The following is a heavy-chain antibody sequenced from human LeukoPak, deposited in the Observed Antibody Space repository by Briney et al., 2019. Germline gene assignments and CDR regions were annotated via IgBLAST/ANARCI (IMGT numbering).Heavy chain of an antibody. D-gene: IGHD5-18*01. J-gene: IGHJ5*02. CDR1: GGSFSGCY. CDR2: INHSGST. CDR3: ARVNGYRNWFDP. V-gene: IGHV4-34*01. Sequence: KTSETLSLTCAVYGGSFSGCYWSWIRQPPGKGLEWIGEINHSGSTNYNPSLKSRVTISVDTSKNQFSLKLSSVTAADTAVYYCARVNGYRNWFDPWGQGTLVTVSS.